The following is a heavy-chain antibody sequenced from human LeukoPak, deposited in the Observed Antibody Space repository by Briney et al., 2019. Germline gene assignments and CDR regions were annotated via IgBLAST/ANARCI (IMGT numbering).Heavy chain of an antibody. Sequence: GGSLRLSCAVSGFTFSSYWMHWVRQAPGKGLVWVSRINSDGSSTSYADSVKGRFTISRDNAKNTLYLQMNSLRAEDTAVYYCARGAPYYYYMDVWGKGTTVTVSS. CDR1: GFTFSSYW. CDR2: INSDGSST. J-gene: IGHJ6*03. V-gene: IGHV3-74*01. CDR3: ARGAPYYYYMDV.